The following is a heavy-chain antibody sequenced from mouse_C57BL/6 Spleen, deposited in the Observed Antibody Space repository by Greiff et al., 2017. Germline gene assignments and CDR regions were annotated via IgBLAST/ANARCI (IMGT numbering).Heavy chain of an antibody. V-gene: IGHV1-54*01. D-gene: IGHD1-1*01. CDR2: IKPGSGGT. J-gene: IGHJ2*01. CDR3: ARSPTTVVAPLDY. CDR1: GYAFTNYL. Sequence: QVQLQQSGAELVRPGPSVKVSCKASGYAFTNYLIEWVKQRPGQGLEWIGVIKPGSGGTNYNEKLKGKATLTADKSSSTAYMQLSSLTSEDSAVYFCARSPTTVVAPLDYWGQGTTLTVSS.